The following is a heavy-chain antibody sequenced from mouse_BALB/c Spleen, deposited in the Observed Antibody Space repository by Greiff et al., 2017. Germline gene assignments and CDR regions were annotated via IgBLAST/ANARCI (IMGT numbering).Heavy chain of an antibody. Sequence: EVQLVESGGGLVKPGGSLKLSCAASGFTFSSYAMSWVRQTPEKRLEWVATISSGGSYTYYPDSVKGRFTISRDNAKNTLYLQMSSLRSEDTAMYYCARDDGNFDYWGQGTTLTVSS. D-gene: IGHD2-1*01. CDR1: GFTFSSYA. CDR2: ISSGGSYT. V-gene: IGHV5-9-3*01. J-gene: IGHJ2*01. CDR3: ARDDGNFDY.